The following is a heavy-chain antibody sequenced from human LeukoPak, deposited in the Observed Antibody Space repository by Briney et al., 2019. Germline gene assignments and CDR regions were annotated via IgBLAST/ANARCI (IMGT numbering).Heavy chain of an antibody. Sequence: GGSLRLSCAASGFTFSSYSMNWVRQAPGKGLEWVSSISSSSSYIYYADSVKGRFTISRDNAKNSLYLQMNSLRAEDTAEYYCARDILYDYDSSANPCYYGMDVWGQGTTVTVSS. V-gene: IGHV3-21*01. CDR3: ARDILYDYDSSANPCYYGMDV. J-gene: IGHJ6*02. D-gene: IGHD3-22*01. CDR2: ISSSSSYI. CDR1: GFTFSSYS.